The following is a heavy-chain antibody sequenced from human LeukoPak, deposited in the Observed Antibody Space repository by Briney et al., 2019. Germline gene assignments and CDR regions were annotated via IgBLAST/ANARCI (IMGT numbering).Heavy chain of an antibody. CDR3: ARDRRMTTVTFIDY. J-gene: IGHJ4*02. CDR2: ISSSSSYI. CDR1: GFTFSSYS. V-gene: IGHV3-21*01. D-gene: IGHD4-11*01. Sequence: GGSLRLSCAASGFTFSSYSMNWVRQAPGKGLEWVSSISSSSSYIYYADSVKGRFTISRDNAKNSLYLQMNSLRAEDTAVYYCARDRRMTTVTFIDYWGQGTLVTVSS.